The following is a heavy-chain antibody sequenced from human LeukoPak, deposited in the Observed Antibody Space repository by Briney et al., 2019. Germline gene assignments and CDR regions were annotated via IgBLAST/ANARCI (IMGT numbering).Heavy chain of an antibody. J-gene: IGHJ4*02. V-gene: IGHV1-2*02. CDR1: AYTFTAYY. Sequence: ASVKVSCKASAYTFTAYYVHWVRQAPGQGLEWMGWINPNSGGTNYAQKFQGRVTMTRGTSISTAYMELSRLRSDDTAVYYCARAAQPRSGGSCYYYWGQGTLVTVSS. CDR3: ARAAQPRSGGSCYYY. D-gene: IGHD2-15*01. CDR2: INPNSGGT.